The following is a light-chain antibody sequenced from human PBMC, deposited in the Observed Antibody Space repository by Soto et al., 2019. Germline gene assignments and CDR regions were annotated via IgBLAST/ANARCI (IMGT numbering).Light chain of an antibody. CDR1: QSVGIN. J-gene: IGKJ1*01. CDR2: GAF. Sequence: EIVMTQSPATLSVSPGEGATLSCRASQSVGINLAWYQQKPGQAPSLLIYGAFTRATGIPARFSGSGSGTEFTLTISSLQSEDFAVYYCHQYNDWPETFGQGTKVEIK. V-gene: IGKV3D-15*01. CDR3: HQYNDWPET.